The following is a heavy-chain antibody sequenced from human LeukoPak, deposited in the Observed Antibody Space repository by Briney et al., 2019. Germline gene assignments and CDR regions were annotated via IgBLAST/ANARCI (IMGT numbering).Heavy chain of an antibody. J-gene: IGHJ6*03. V-gene: IGHV1-2*02. CDR1: GYTFTGCY. D-gene: IGHD4-17*01. Sequence: ASVKVSCKASGYTFTGCYMHWVRQAPGQGLEWMGWINPNSGGTNYAQKFQGRVTMTRDTSISTAYMELSSLRSEDTAVYYCASHTVTLYYYYYMDVWGKGTTVTVSS. CDR3: ASHTVTLYYYYYMDV. CDR2: INPNSGGT.